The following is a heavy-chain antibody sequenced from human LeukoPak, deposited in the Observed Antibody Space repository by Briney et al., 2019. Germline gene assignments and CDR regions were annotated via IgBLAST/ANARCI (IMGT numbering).Heavy chain of an antibody. CDR2: IKQDGSQK. CDR1: GFTFSSYA. CDR3: GRPPLGYCTGGSCSFDP. D-gene: IGHD2-15*01. J-gene: IGHJ5*02. V-gene: IGHV3-7*01. Sequence: GGSLRLSCAASGFTFSSYAMSWVRQAPGKGLEWVATIKQDGSQKYYVDSVKGRFTISRDNAKNSLYLQMNSLRGDDTAVYYCGRPPLGYCTGGSCSFDPWGQGTLVTVSS.